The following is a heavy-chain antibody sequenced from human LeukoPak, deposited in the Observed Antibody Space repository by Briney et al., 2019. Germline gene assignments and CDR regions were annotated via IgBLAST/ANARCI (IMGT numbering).Heavy chain of an antibody. CDR3: ARDTTPGVDYDILTGYREEYYYYGMDV. CDR2: IYYSGST. Sequence: SETLSLTCTVSGGSISSGSYYWSWIRQHPGKGLEWIGYIYYSGSTYYNPSLKSRVTISVDTSKNQFSLKLSSVTAADTAVYYCARDTTPGVDYDILTGYREEYYYYGMDVWGQGTTVTVSS. CDR1: GGSISSGSYY. D-gene: IGHD3-9*01. J-gene: IGHJ6*02. V-gene: IGHV4-31*03.